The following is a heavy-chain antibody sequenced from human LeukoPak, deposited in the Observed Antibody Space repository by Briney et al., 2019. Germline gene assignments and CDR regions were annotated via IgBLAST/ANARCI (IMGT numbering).Heavy chain of an antibody. Sequence: PSETLSLTCTVSGGSITNYYWNWIRQPPGKGLEWIGYCYYSGSTTYNPSLQSRVTISVDRSKNQFSLKLTSVTAADTAVYYCARQSEGFDYWGQGTLVTVSP. CDR3: ARQSEGFDY. J-gene: IGHJ4*02. V-gene: IGHV4-59*08. CDR2: CYYSGST. CDR1: GGSITNYY.